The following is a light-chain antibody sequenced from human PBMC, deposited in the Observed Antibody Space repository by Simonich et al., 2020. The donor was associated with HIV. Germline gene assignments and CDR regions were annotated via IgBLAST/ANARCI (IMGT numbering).Light chain of an antibody. J-gene: IGKJ5*01. CDR3: QQYYSPPIT. CDR2: WAS. Sequence: DIVMTQSPDSLAVSLGERATINCKSSQSVLYNSYNKNYLALYQTKPRQPPKLLIYWASTRESGVPDRFSGSGSGTDFTLTISTLQAEDVAVYYCQQYYSPPITFGQGTRLEI. CDR1: QSVLYNSYNKNY. V-gene: IGKV4-1*01.